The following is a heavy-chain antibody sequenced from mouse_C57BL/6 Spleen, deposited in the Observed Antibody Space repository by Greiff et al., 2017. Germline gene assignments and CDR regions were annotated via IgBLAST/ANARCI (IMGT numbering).Heavy chain of an antibody. CDR1: GYTFTSYW. CDR3: ARERIGVTTVPEY. J-gene: IGHJ2*01. Sequence: QVQLQQPGAELVKPGASVKLFCKASGYTFTSYWMHWVKQRPGQGLEWIGMIHPNSGSTNYNEKFKSKATLTVDKSSSTAYMQLSSLTSEDSAVYYCARERIGVTTVPEYWGQGTTLTVSS. CDR2: IHPNSGST. V-gene: IGHV1-64*01. D-gene: IGHD1-1*01.